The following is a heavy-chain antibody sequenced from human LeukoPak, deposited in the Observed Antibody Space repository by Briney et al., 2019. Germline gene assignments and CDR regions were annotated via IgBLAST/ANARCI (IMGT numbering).Heavy chain of an antibody. V-gene: IGHV1-2*02. Sequence: ASVKVSCKASGYTFTGYYMHWVRQAPGQGLEWMGWINPNSGGTNYAQKFQGRVTMTRNTSISTAYMELSSLRSEDTAVYYCARGSSWQSYYYYGMDVWGQGTTVTVSS. CDR2: INPNSGGT. D-gene: IGHD6-13*01. CDR1: GYTFTGYY. J-gene: IGHJ6*02. CDR3: ARGSSWQSYYYYGMDV.